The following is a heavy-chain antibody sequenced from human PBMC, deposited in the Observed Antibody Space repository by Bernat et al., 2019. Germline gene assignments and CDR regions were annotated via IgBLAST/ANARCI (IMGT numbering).Heavy chain of an antibody. CDR1: RASMSDYY. D-gene: IGHD2-15*01. CDR2: IHYSGST. V-gene: IGHV4-59*01. Sequence: QVQLQESGPGLVKPSETLSLTCTVSRASMSDYYWSWIRQPPGKGLEWIAYIHYSGSTDYNPSLKSRVTISVDRPKNQFSLKLSPVIAADTAVYYCASVPLVCSDGTCYYYVDVWGKGTTVTVSS. J-gene: IGHJ6*03. CDR3: ASVPLVCSDGTCYYYVDV.